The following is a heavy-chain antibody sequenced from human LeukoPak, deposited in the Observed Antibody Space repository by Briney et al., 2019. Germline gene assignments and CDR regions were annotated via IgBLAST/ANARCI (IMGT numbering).Heavy chain of an antibody. CDR2: ISGRSSFI. Sequence: GGSLRLSCAASGLTFSSYSFNWLRQAPGKGLEWVSSISGRSSFIYYADAVKGRFTISRDNAKNSLYLQMNSLRVEDTAVYFCARGEGSTLWGQGTLVTVSS. J-gene: IGHJ4*02. V-gene: IGHV3-21*01. CDR1: GLTFSSYS. D-gene: IGHD2-2*01. CDR3: ARGEGSTL.